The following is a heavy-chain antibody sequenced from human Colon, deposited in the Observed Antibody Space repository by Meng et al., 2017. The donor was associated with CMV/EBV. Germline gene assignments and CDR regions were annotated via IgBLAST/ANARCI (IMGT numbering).Heavy chain of an antibody. V-gene: IGHV3-11*01. CDR1: GFTFSDYC. Sequence: GGSLRLSCAASGFTFSDYCMSWIRQAPGKGLEWVSYISGDGNIIYYSDSVRGRFISSRDNAKNLLFLQMDSLRAEDTAVYYCVTGITGRPETDSWGQGTLVTVSS. D-gene: IGHD1-14*01. CDR2: ISGDGNII. J-gene: IGHJ4*02. CDR3: VTGITGRPETDS.